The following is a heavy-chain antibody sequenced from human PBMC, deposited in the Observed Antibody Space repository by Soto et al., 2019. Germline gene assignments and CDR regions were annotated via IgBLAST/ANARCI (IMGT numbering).Heavy chain of an antibody. CDR1: GGTFSSYA. CDR2: IIPIFGTA. CDR3: TRDDYASSGYSITGSLYYYYYYGMDV. D-gene: IGHD3-22*01. J-gene: IGHJ6*02. Sequence: QVQLVQSGAEVKKPGSSVKVSCKASGGTFSSYAISWVRQAPGQGLEWMGGIIPIFGTANYAQKFQGRVTMTADESPSTAYMELSSLRSEDTAVYYCTRDDYASSGYSITGSLYYYYYYGMDVWGQGTTVTVSS. V-gene: IGHV1-69*01.